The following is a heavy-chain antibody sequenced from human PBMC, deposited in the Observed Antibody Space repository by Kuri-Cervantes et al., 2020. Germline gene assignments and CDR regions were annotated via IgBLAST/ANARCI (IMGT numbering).Heavy chain of an antibody. J-gene: IGHJ6*02. V-gene: IGHV3-23*01. Sequence: GGSLRLSCAASGFTFSIYAMSWVRQAPGKGLEWVSAISGSGGSTYYADSVKGRFTISRDNSKNTLYLQMNSLRAEDTAVYFCARYCSSTSCSLRYGMDVWGQGTTVTVSS. CDR3: ARYCSSTSCSLRYGMDV. CDR2: ISGSGGST. CDR1: GFTFSIYA. D-gene: IGHD2-2*01.